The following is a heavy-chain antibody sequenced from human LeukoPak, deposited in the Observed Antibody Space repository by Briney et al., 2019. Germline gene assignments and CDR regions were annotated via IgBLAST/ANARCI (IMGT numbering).Heavy chain of an antibody. J-gene: IGHJ4*02. D-gene: IGHD5-12*01. Sequence: SETLSLTCAVYGGSFSGYYWSWIRQPPGKGLEWIGEINHSGSTNYNPSLKSRVTISVDTSKNQFSLKLSSVTAADTAVYYCARGRKDGYSGYGKRPGYFDYWGQGTLVTVSS. CDR3: ARGRKDGYSGYGKRPGYFDY. CDR1: GGSFSGYY. V-gene: IGHV4-34*01. CDR2: INHSGST.